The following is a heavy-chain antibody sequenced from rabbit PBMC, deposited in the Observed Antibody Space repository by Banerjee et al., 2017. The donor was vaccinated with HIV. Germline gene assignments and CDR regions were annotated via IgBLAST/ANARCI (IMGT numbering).Heavy chain of an antibody. Sequence: QEQLEESGGDLVKPEGSLKLSCTASGFDFSSNAMCWVRQAPGKGLEWIGCISTGSGSTSYASWAKGRFTISKSSSTTVTLQMTSLTAADTATYFCARTHYSGASYFWLWGPGTLVTVS. CDR3: ARTHYSGASYFWL. J-gene: IGHJ6*01. CDR2: ISTGSGST. CDR1: GFDFSSNA. D-gene: IGHD8-1*01. V-gene: IGHV1S45*01.